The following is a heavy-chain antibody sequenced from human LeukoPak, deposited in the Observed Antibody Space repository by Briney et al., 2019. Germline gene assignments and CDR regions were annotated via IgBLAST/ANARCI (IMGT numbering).Heavy chain of an antibody. CDR1: GYSFTSYW. J-gene: IGHJ6*03. D-gene: IGHD2-2*01. CDR2: IYPGDSDT. V-gene: IGHV5-51*01. CDR3: ARHFCSSTSCLYYYYYMDV. Sequence: PGESLKISCKGSGYSFTSYWIGWVRQMPGKGLEWMGIIYPGDSDTRYSPSFQGQVTISADKSISTAYLQWSSLKASDTAMYYCARHFCSSTSCLYYYYYMDVWGKGTTVTVSS.